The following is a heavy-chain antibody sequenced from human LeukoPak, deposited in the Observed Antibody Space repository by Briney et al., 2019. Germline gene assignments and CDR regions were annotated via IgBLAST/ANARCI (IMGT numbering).Heavy chain of an antibody. CDR2: ISPYTGNT. V-gene: IGHV1-18*01. CDR3: TREAEDLPGAITFLY. D-gene: IGHD2-2*01. Sequence: ASEKVSCKASGYSFTGYGVSWVRQAPGQGLEWMGWISPYTGNTDYVHDLRGRVTVTADTSTNTVYMELRSLRSDDTAVYYCTREAEDLPGAITFLYWGQGTLVTVSS. CDR1: GYSFTGYG. J-gene: IGHJ4*02.